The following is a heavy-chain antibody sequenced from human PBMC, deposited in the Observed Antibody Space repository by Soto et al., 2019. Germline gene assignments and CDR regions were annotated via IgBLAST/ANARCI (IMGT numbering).Heavy chain of an antibody. J-gene: IGHJ6*03. V-gene: IGHV1-8*01. Sequence: APVKVSCKASGYTFTSYDINWVRQATGQGLEWMGWMNPNSGNTGYAQKFQGRVTMTRNTSISTAYMELSSLRSEDTAVYYCARVSGYDFWSGNYMDVWGKGTTVTVSS. CDR3: ARVSGYDFWSGNYMDV. CDR2: MNPNSGNT. D-gene: IGHD3-3*01. CDR1: GYTFTSYD.